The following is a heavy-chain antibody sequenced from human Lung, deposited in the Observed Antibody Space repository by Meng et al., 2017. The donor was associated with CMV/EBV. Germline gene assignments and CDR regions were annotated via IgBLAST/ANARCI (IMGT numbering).Heavy chain of an antibody. Sequence: ESXKISXAASGFTFSNYGMNWVRQAPGKGLERLSSISSSSSFKDYADSVKGRFTISRDNAKNSLYLQMNNLRAEDTAVYYCARDSGGLYGSGSYYYYGLDVWGQEXTVTVSS. CDR2: ISSSSSFK. CDR3: ARDSGGLYGSGSYYYYGLDV. J-gene: IGHJ6*02. V-gene: IGHV3-21*01. CDR1: GFTFSNYG. D-gene: IGHD3-10*01.